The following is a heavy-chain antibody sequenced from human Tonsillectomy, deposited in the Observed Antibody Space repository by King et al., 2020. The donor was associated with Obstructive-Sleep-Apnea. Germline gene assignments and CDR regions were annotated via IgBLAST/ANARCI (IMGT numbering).Heavy chain of an antibody. CDR1: GFTFSRCG. J-gene: IGHJ6*02. Sequence: QVQLVQSGGGVVQPGGSLRLSCAASGFTFSRCGMHWVRQAPGKGLEWVAFIRYDGGNKYYADSVKGRFTISRDSSKNTMSLQMNSLRAEDTAVYYCVKDHDIVTGYDYYGMDVWGQGTTVTVSS. D-gene: IGHD3-9*01. CDR3: VKDHDIVTGYDYYGMDV. V-gene: IGHV3-30*02. CDR2: IRYDGGNK.